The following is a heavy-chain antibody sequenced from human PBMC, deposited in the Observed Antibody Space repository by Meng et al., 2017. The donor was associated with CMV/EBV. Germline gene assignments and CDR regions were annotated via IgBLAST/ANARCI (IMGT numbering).Heavy chain of an antibody. CDR2: INSDGSST. CDR1: GFTFDNYA. V-gene: IGHV3-74*01. Sequence: GGSLRLSCSASGFTFDNYAMHWVRQVPGKGLEWVSRINSDGSSTSYADSVKGRFTISRDNAKNTLYLQMNSLRAEDTAVYYCARDSSSWYSRDYYYYGMDVWGQGTTVTVSS. D-gene: IGHD6-13*01. CDR3: ARDSSSWYSRDYYYYGMDV. J-gene: IGHJ6*02.